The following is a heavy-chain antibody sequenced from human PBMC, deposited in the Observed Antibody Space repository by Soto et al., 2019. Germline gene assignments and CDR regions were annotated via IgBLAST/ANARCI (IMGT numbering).Heavy chain of an antibody. CDR3: VSWFSADFDY. D-gene: IGHD3-10*01. CDR1: GVTSGDLG. CDR2: ISRDGANR. V-gene: IGHV3-23*01. J-gene: IGHJ4*02. Sequence: PGGSLRLSCAASGVTSGDLGMSWVRQCPGRGLEWVSTISRDGANRHYADSVNGRFTISXXXXXXTXDXHMXXLRAEDTARYYCVSWFSADFDYWGQGIVVTVSS.